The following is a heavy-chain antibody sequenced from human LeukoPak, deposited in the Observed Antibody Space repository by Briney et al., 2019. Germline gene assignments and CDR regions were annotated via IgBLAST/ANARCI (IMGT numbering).Heavy chain of an antibody. V-gene: IGHV3-7*01. D-gene: IGHD3-22*01. CDR2: IKQDGSEK. CDR3: ARNLFYDSSGYRDAFDI. CDR1: GFTFSNYW. Sequence: PGGSLRLSCAASGFTFSNYWMSWVRQAPGKGLEWVANIKQDGSEKYYVDSVKGRFTISRDNAKNSLYLQMNSLRAEDTAVYYCARNLFYDSSGYRDAFDIWGQGTMVTVSS. J-gene: IGHJ3*02.